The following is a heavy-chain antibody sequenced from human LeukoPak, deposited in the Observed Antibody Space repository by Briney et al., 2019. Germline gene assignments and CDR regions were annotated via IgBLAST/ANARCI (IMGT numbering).Heavy chain of an antibody. D-gene: IGHD5-24*01. Sequence: GGSLRLSCAASGFNFSSHWMSWVRQAPGKGLEWVANIGQDGTEKNYVDSVKGRFTISRDNAKNSLYLQMSSLRAEDTAVYHCARGWGMATTNWGYWSQGTLVTVSS. J-gene: IGHJ4*02. CDR2: IGQDGTEK. CDR3: ARGWGMATTNWGY. CDR1: GFNFSSHW. V-gene: IGHV3-7*01.